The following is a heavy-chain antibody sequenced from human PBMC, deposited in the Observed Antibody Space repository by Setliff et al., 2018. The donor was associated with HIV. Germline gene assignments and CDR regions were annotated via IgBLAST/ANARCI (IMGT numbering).Heavy chain of an antibody. CDR2: IIPMFGSA. V-gene: IGHV1-69*06. J-gene: IGHJ4*02. CDR3: AGGLSGAGEEY. D-gene: IGHD3-10*01. CDR1: RHNFKTYA. Sequence: EASVKVSCKASRHNFKTYAFSWVRQAPGQGLEWVGGIIPMFGSANYAQKFQGRVKITADTFTSTAYMELSSLRSEDTALYYCAGGLSGAGEEYWGQGTLVPVSS.